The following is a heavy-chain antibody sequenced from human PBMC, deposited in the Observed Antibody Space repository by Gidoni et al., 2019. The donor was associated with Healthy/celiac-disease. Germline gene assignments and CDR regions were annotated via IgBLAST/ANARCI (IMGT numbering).Heavy chain of an antibody. V-gene: IGHV4-39*01. Sequence: QLQLQESGPGLVKPSETLSLTCTVSGGSISSSSYYWGWIRQPPGKGLEWIGSIYYSGSTYYNPSLKSRVTISVDTSKNQFSLKLSSVTAADTAVYYCARHGLADFRYYYYYMDVWGKGTTVTVSS. D-gene: IGHD3-3*01. CDR3: ARHGLADFRYYYYYMDV. J-gene: IGHJ6*03. CDR1: GGSISSSSYY. CDR2: IYYSGST.